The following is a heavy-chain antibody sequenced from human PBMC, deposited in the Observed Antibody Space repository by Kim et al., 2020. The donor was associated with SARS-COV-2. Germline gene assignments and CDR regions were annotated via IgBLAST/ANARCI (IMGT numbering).Heavy chain of an antibody. CDR3: ARLSPYPQWLVDY. J-gene: IGHJ4*02. V-gene: IGHV4-39*01. CDR2: IYYSGST. D-gene: IGHD6-19*01. CDR1: GGSISSSSYY. Sequence: SETLSLTCTVSGGSISSSSYYWGWIRQPPGKGLEWIGSIYYSGSTYYNPSLKSRVTISVDTSKNQFSLKLSSVTAADTAVYYCARLSPYPQWLVDYWGQGTLVTVSS.